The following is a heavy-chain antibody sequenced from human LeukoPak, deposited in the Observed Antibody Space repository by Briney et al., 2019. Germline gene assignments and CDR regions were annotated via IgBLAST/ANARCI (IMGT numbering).Heavy chain of an antibody. J-gene: IGHJ4*02. Sequence: ASVKVSCKASGGTFSSYAISWVRQAPGQGLEWMGIIFPGDSDTRYSPSFQGQVTISVDESISTAYLQWSSLKASDTAIYYCARRRVGSGSYYNVGGYYFDNWGQGTLVTASS. CDR3: ARRRVGSGSYYNVGGYYFDN. V-gene: IGHV5-51*01. CDR2: IFPGDSDT. CDR1: GGTFSSYA. D-gene: IGHD3-10*01.